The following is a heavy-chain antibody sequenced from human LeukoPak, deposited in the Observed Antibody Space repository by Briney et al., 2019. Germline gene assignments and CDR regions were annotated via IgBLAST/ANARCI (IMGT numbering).Heavy chain of an antibody. CDR1: GFTFSSYA. D-gene: IGHD2-15*01. CDR3: AKGGRVVVSMGDAFDI. V-gene: IGHV3-23*01. J-gene: IGHJ3*02. CDR2: ISGSGGST. Sequence: GGSLRLSCAASGFTFSSYAMSWVRQAPGKGLEWVSAISGSGGSTYYADSVKGRFTISRDNSKNTLYLQMNSLRTEDTAVYYCAKGGRVVVSMGDAFDIWGQGTTVTVSS.